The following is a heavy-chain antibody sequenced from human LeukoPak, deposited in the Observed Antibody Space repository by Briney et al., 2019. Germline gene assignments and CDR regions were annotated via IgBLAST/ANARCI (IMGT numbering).Heavy chain of an antibody. CDR2: IYYSGST. V-gene: IGHV4-59*01. D-gene: IGHD6-13*01. Sequence: SETLSLTCTVSGGSISSYYWSWIRQPPGKGLEWIGYIYYSGSTNYNPSLKSRVTISVDTSKNQFFLNLRSVTAADTAVYYCARVPRIEAGATGDWFDPRGQGTVVTVSS. J-gene: IGHJ5*02. CDR3: ARVPRIEAGATGDWFDP. CDR1: GGSISSYY.